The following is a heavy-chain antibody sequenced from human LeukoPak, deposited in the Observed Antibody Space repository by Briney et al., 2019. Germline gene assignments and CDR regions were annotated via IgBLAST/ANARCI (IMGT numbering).Heavy chain of an antibody. CDR3: ARCFGDSVHYYGLDV. Sequence: PGGSLTLSCSASGFTISTDSLIWVRQAPGKGLEWVSSIGSSTTYIYYADSVTGRFTISRDNAKNSLYLEMKSLRVADTAVYYCARCFGDSVHYYGLDVWGQGTTVTVSS. CDR1: GFTISTDS. CDR2: IGSSTTYI. V-gene: IGHV3-21*01. J-gene: IGHJ6*02. D-gene: IGHD3-16*01.